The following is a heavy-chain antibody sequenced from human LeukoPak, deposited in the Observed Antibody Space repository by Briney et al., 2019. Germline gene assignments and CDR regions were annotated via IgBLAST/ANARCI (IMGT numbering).Heavy chain of an antibody. Sequence: SETLSLTCTVSGASISSYYWSWIRQPPGKGLECIGDFHYSGSTNYNPSLKSRVTISVDTSRKQFSLKLNSVTAADTAIYYCARLGLPNAFDIWGQGTMVSVSS. V-gene: IGHV4-59*08. J-gene: IGHJ3*02. CDR3: ARLGLPNAFDI. CDR2: FHYSGST. CDR1: GASISSYY. D-gene: IGHD5-12*01.